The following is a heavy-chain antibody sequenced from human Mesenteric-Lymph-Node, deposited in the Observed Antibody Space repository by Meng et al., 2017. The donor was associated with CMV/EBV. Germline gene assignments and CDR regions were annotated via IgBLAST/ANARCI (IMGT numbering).Heavy chain of an antibody. Sequence: GESLKISCAASGFTFDDFGMSWVRQAPGKGLEWVSRINPNGGSTGYVDSVKGRFTISRDNAKNSMYLQMNSLRAEDTAVYYCARDRVRAGGSGSTPYYYYYYGMDVWGQGTTVTVSS. CDR3: ARDRVRAGGSGSTPYYYYYYGMDV. CDR2: INPNGGST. V-gene: IGHV3-20*04. J-gene: IGHJ6*02. CDR1: GFTFDDFG. D-gene: IGHD3-10*01.